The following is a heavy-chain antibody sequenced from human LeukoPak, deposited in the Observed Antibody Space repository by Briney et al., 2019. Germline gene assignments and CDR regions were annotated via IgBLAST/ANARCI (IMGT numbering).Heavy chain of an antibody. CDR2: IYYSGST. D-gene: IGHD6-6*01. CDR3: ASSSLAVYYYGMDV. Sequence: SETLSLTCTVSGGSISSSRYYWGWIRQPPGTGLEWIGSIYYSGSTNYNPSLKSRVTISVDTSKNQFSLKLSSVTAADTAVYYCASSSLAVYYYGMDVWGQGTTVTVSS. V-gene: IGHV4-39*07. J-gene: IGHJ6*02. CDR1: GGSISSSRYY.